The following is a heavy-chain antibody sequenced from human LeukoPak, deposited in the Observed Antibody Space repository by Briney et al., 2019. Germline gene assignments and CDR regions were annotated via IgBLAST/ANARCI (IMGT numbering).Heavy chain of an antibody. V-gene: IGHV3-23*01. J-gene: IGHJ4*02. Sequence: GRSLRLSCAASGFTFSSYAMSWVRQAPGKGLEWVSAISGSGGSTYYADSVKGRFTISRDNSKNTLYLQMNSLRAEDTAVYYCAKDLVSGDSGSYFGFYYFDYWGQGTLVTVSS. CDR1: GFTFSSYA. D-gene: IGHD1-26*01. CDR2: ISGSGGST. CDR3: AKDLVSGDSGSYFGFYYFDY.